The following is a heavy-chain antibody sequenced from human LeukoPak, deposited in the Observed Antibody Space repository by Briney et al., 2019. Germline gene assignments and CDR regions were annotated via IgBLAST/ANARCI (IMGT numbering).Heavy chain of an antibody. V-gene: IGHV3-66*01. Sequence: GGSLRLSCAASGFTVSSNYMSWVRQAPGKGLEWVSVIYSGGSTYYADSVKGRFNISRDNSKNTLYLQMNSLRAEDTAVYYCARDSRRILPSDWGQGTLVTVSS. CDR3: ARDSRRILPSD. J-gene: IGHJ4*02. CDR2: IYSGGST. D-gene: IGHD2-15*01. CDR1: GFTVSSNY.